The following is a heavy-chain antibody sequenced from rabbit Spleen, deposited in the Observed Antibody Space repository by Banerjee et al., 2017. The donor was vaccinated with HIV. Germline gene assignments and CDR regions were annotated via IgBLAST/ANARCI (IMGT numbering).Heavy chain of an antibody. CDR3: ARGSSDMNLRL. CDR2: IGTSSGTT. J-gene: IGHJ3*01. V-gene: IGHV1S45*01. CDR1: GFSFSSSYW. D-gene: IGHD1-1*01. Sequence: QEQLVESGGGLVQPEGSLTLTCTASGFSFSSSYWMCWVRQAPGKGLEWIACIGTSSGTTHCASWAKGRFTTSKTTATTVTLQMTGLAAADSASECCARGSSDMNLRLWGQGTLVTVS.